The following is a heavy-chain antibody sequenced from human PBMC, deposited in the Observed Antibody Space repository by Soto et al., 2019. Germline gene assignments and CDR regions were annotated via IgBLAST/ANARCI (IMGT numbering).Heavy chain of an antibody. CDR3: ASAEMATTSRGYYFDY. Sequence: GASVKVSCKASGYTFSSYGINWVRQAPGQGLEWMGGIIPIFGTANYAQKFQGRVTITADESTSTAYMELSSLRSEDTAVYYCASAEMATTSRGYYFDYWGQGTLVTVSS. CDR1: GYTFSSYG. CDR2: IIPIFGTA. J-gene: IGHJ4*02. V-gene: IGHV1-69*13. D-gene: IGHD1-1*01.